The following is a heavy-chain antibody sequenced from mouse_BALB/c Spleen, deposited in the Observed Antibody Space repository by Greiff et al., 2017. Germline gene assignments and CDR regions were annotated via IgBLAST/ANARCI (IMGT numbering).Heavy chain of an antibody. J-gene: IGHJ4*01. CDR1: GFTFSSYA. Sequence: EVKLVESGGGLVKPGGSLKLSCAASGFTFSSYAMSWVRQTPEKRLEWVASISSGGSTYYPDSVKGRFTISRDNARNILYLQMSSLRSEDTAMYYCARGGYYGNYPYAMDYWGQGTSVTVSS. CDR3: ARGGYYGNYPYAMDY. D-gene: IGHD2-1*01. CDR2: ISSGGST. V-gene: IGHV5-6-5*01.